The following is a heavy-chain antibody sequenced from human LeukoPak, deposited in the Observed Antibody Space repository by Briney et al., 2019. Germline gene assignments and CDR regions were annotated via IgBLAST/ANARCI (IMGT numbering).Heavy chain of an antibody. D-gene: IGHD3-3*01. V-gene: IGHV3-23*01. Sequence: GGSLRLSCAASGFIFKNYAMNWVRQAPGKGLEWVSAITSSGGSTYYADSVKGRFTISRDNSKNTLSLQMNSLRAEDTAVYYCARTSFGVIVGPDYWGQGTLVTVSS. CDR3: ARTSFGVIVGPDY. CDR2: ITSSGGST. CDR1: GFIFKNYA. J-gene: IGHJ4*02.